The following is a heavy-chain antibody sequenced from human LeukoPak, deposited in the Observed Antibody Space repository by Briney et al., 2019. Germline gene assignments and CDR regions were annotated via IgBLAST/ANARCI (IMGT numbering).Heavy chain of an antibody. D-gene: IGHD3-22*01. Sequence: SQTLSLTCTVSGGSISSGSYYWSWIRQPAGKGLEWIGRIYTSGSTNYNPSLKSRVTISVDTSKNQFSLKLSSVTAADTAVYYCAREGYDSSGYYFDYWGQGTLVTASS. CDR3: AREGYDSSGYYFDY. CDR2: IYTSGST. CDR1: GGSISSGSYY. J-gene: IGHJ4*02. V-gene: IGHV4-61*02.